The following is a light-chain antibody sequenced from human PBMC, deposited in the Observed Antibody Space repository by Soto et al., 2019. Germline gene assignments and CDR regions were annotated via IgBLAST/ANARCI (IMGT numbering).Light chain of an antibody. V-gene: IGKV3-20*01. CDR1: QSVPSNF. Sequence: EIVLTQSPGTLSLSPGERATLSCRASQSVPSNFVAWYQQKPGPPHLLLIYDASRRATGIPDRFSGCGSGTDLTLSSSRPEPDASAVYYCLKYHSSWTFGHGTKVEIK. CDR3: LKYHSSWT. J-gene: IGKJ1*01. CDR2: DAS.